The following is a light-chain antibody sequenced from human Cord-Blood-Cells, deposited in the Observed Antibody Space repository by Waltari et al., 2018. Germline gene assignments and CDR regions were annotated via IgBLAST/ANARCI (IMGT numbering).Light chain of an antibody. V-gene: IGLV2-23*01. Sequence: QSALTQPASVSGSPGQSITISCPGTSSDVGSYNHVSWYQQHPGKAPKLRIYEGSKRPSGVSNRFSCSRSGNTASLTISGLQAEDEADSYCCSYAGSSTLVFGGGTKLTVL. CDR3: CSYAGSSTLV. CDR1: SSDVGSYNH. CDR2: EGS. J-gene: IGLJ2*01.